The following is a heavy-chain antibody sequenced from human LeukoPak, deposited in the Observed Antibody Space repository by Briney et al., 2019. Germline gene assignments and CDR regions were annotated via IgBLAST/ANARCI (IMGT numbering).Heavy chain of an antibody. Sequence: GGSLRLSCAASGFTFDDYAMHWVRQAPGKGLEWVSGISWNSGSIGYADSVKGRFTVSRDNAKNTLYLQMNSLRAEDTAVYYCATDWAWGGFDHWGQGALVTVSS. CDR1: GFTFDDYA. CDR2: ISWNSGSI. D-gene: IGHD3-16*01. J-gene: IGHJ4*02. V-gene: IGHV3-9*01. CDR3: ATDWAWGGFDH.